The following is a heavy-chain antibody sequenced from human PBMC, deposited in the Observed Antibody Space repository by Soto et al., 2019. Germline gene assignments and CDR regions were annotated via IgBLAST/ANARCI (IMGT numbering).Heavy chain of an antibody. Sequence: LSLTCTVSGGSISSGTYHWSWIRHHPGKGLEWIGYIYYSGSTYYNPSLKSRLTISVDTSKNKFSLRLSSVTAADTAVYFCAREMNYYDTSGDSYFDYWGQGTLVTVSS. CDR3: AREMNYYDTSGDSYFDY. CDR2: IYYSGST. CDR1: GGSISSGTYH. D-gene: IGHD3-22*01. J-gene: IGHJ4*02. V-gene: IGHV4-31*03.